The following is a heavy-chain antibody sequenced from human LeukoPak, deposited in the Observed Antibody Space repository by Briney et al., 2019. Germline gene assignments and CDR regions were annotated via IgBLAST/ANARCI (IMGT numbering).Heavy chain of an antibody. J-gene: IGHJ4*02. V-gene: IGHV3-9*01. CDR2: ISWNSGSI. CDR3: AKDRSSMVRGTFDY. D-gene: IGHD3-10*01. Sequence: PGGSLRLCCAASGFTFDNYAMHWVRQAPGKGLEWVSGISWNSGSIGYADSVKGRFTISRDNAKNSLYLQMNSLRAEDTALYYCAKDRSSMVRGTFDYWGQGTLVTDSS. CDR1: GFTFDNYA.